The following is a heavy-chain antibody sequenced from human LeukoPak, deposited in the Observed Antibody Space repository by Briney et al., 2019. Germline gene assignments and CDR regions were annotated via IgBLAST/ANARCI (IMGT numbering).Heavy chain of an antibody. Sequence: SETLSLTCAVYGGSFSGYYWSWIRQPPGKGLEWIGEINHSGSTNYNPSLKSRVTISVDTSKNQFSLKLSSVTAAVTAVYYCARATLEPSYYYYYYYMDVWGKGTTVTVSS. J-gene: IGHJ6*03. CDR1: GGSFSGYY. D-gene: IGHD1-1*01. V-gene: IGHV4-34*01. CDR3: ARATLEPSYYYYYYYMDV. CDR2: INHSGST.